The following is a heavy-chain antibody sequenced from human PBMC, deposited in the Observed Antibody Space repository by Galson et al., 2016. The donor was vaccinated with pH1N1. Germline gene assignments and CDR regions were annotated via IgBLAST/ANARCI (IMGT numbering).Heavy chain of an antibody. V-gene: IGHV1-18*01. CDR1: GYTFINYG. CDR3: ARDRGVFDI. D-gene: IGHD3-10*01. J-gene: IGHJ3*02. Sequence: SVKVSCKASGYTFINYGIAWVRQAPGQGPEWMGWISAYDGHTDYAQNFQGRVAITIDTSTSTANMELRSLRSDDTAVYYCARDRGVFDIWGQGTGVTVSS. CDR2: ISAYDGHT.